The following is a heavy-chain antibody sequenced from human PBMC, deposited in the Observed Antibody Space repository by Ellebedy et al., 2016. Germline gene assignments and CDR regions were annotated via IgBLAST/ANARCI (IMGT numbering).Heavy chain of an antibody. CDR3: ARSLPLNYYGSGSLQTYYFDY. V-gene: IGHV1-18*04. J-gene: IGHJ4*02. CDR2: ISAYNGNT. CDR1: GYTFTSYG. Sequence: ASVKVSXXASGYTFTSYGISWVRQAPGQGLEWMGWISAYNGNTNYAQKLQGRVTMTTDTSTSTAYMELRSLRSDDTAVYYCARSLPLNYYGSGSLQTYYFDYWGQGTLVTVSS. D-gene: IGHD3-10*01.